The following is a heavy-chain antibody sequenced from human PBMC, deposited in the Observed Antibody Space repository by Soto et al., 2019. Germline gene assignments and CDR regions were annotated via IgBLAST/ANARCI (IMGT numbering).Heavy chain of an antibody. V-gene: IGHV3-30-3*01. J-gene: IGHJ4*02. CDR1: GFTFSSYA. D-gene: IGHD3-22*01. CDR2: ISYDGSNK. CDR3: ARDRFRYYDSSGYPGYYFDY. Sequence: PGGSLRLSCAASGFTFSSYAMHWVRQAPGKGLEWVAVISYDGSNKYYADSVKGRFTISRDNSKNTLYLQMNSLRAEDTAVYYCARDRFRYYDSSGYPGYYFDYWGQGTLVTVSS.